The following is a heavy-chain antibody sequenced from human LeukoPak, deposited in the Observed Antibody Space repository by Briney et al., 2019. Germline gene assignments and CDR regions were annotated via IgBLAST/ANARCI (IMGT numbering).Heavy chain of an antibody. J-gene: IGHJ6*02. CDR1: GFTFSSAW. CDR3: TRDYSYAMAV. V-gene: IGHV3-74*01. CDR2: INSDGSST. D-gene: IGHD2-21*01. Sequence: GGSLRLSCAASGFTFSSAWRHWVRQTPGKGLVWVSRINSDGSSTNYADSVKGRSTISRDNAKNMVNLQMNSLRAEDTAIYYCTRDYSYAMAVWGQGTTVTVSS.